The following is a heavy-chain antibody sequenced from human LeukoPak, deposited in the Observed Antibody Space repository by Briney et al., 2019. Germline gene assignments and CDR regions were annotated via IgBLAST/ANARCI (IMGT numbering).Heavy chain of an antibody. D-gene: IGHD2-2*01. Sequence: ASVKVSCKASGYTFTGYYIHWVRQAPGQGLEWMGWINPNNGSTGYAQKFQGRVTMTRDTSISTAYMELSGLRSDDTAVYYCARVPCITSSCSPINWFDPWGQGTLVTVSS. CDR3: ARVPCITSSCSPINWFDP. CDR2: INPNNGST. V-gene: IGHV1-2*02. J-gene: IGHJ5*02. CDR1: GYTFTGYY.